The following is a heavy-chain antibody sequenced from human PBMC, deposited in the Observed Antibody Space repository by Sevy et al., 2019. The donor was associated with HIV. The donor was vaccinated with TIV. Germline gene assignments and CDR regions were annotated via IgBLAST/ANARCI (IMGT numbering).Heavy chain of an antibody. Sequence: GGSLRLSCTASGFTFGDYAMSWLRQAPGKGLEWVGFIKSKTYGGTTEYAASVKGRFTISRDDSKSIAYLQMNSLKTEDTALYYCSRVQGTISPYNYFGVDVWGQGTTVTVSS. D-gene: IGHD3-3*01. J-gene: IGHJ6*02. V-gene: IGHV3-49*03. CDR3: SRVQGTISPYNYFGVDV. CDR1: GFTFGDYA. CDR2: IKSKTYGGTT.